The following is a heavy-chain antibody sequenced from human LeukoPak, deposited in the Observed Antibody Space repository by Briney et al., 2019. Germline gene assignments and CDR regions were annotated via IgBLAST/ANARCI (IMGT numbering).Heavy chain of an antibody. CDR3: AGSAITNLDS. V-gene: IGHV3-66*01. J-gene: IGHJ4*02. CDR2: IHGGGAT. CDR1: GFTVTSNF. D-gene: IGHD3-10*01. Sequence: AGGSLRLSCAASGFTVTSNFMSWVRQAPGKGLEWVSVIHGGGATYYADSVKGRFTISRDISKNALYLQMNSLRGDDTAVYYCAGSAITNLDSWGQGNLVTVSS.